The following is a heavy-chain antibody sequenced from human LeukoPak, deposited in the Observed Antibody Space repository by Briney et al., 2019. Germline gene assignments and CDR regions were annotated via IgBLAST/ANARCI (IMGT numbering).Heavy chain of an antibody. V-gene: IGHV3-53*01. CDR1: GFTVSSNY. CDR2: IYSGGST. Sequence: AGGSLRLSCAASGFTVSSNYMSWVRQAPGKGLEWVSVIYSGGSTYYADFVKGRFTISRDNSKNTLYLQMNSLRAEDTAVYYCARVDSGSYYDYWGQGTLVTVSS. J-gene: IGHJ4*02. D-gene: IGHD1-26*01. CDR3: ARVDSGSYYDY.